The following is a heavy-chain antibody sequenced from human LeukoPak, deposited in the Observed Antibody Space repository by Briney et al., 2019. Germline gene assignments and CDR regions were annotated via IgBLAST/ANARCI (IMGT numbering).Heavy chain of an antibody. CDR1: GFTFSSYG. D-gene: IGHD2-2*01. V-gene: IGHV3-30*18. CDR3: AKDPRESPSDY. CDR2: ISYDGSNK. Sequence: PGGSLRLPCAASGFTFSSYGMHWVRQAPGKGLEWVAVISYDGSNKYYADSVKGRFTISRDNSKNTLYLQMNSLRAEDTAVYYCAKDPRESPSDYWGQGTLVTVSS. J-gene: IGHJ4*02.